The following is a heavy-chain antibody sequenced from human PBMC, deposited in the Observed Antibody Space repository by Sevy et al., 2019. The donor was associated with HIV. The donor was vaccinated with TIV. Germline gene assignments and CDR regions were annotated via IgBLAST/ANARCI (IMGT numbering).Heavy chain of an antibody. Sequence: GGSLRLSCVGSGISISSRWMNWVRQSPGKGLEWVANINQDGSEIYYVDSVKGRFTISRDNAKNSGYLQMHFLRVEDSGVYYCARAMGVWGQGTTVTVSS. J-gene: IGHJ6*02. CDR2: INQDGSEI. V-gene: IGHV3-7*01. CDR3: ARAMGV. CDR1: GISISSRW.